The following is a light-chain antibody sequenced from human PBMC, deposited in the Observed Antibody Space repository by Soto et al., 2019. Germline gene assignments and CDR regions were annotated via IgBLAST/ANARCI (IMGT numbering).Light chain of an antibody. CDR2: DTS. J-gene: IGLJ2*01. V-gene: IGLV7-46*01. Sequence: QTVVTQEPSLTVSPGGTVTLTCGSSTGAVTSGHYPYWSQQKPGQAPRTLIYDTSNKHSWTPARFSGSLLGGKAALTLSGAQPEDEAEYYCLLSYSGAQVVFGGGTKLTVL. CDR1: TGAVTSGHY. CDR3: LLSYSGAQVV.